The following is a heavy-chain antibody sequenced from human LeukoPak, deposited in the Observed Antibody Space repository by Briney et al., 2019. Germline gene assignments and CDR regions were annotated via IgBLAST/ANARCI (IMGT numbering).Heavy chain of an antibody. CDR1: GFTFSSYA. V-gene: IGHV3-23*01. CDR3: AKDRNSGSYSFFDY. Sequence: GGSLRLSCAASGFTFSSYAMSWVRQAPGKGLEWVSAISASGGSTYYADSVKGRFTISRDNSKNALYLQMNSLRAEDTAVYYCAKDRNSGSYSFFDYWGQGTLVTVSS. J-gene: IGHJ4*02. D-gene: IGHD1-26*01. CDR2: ISASGGST.